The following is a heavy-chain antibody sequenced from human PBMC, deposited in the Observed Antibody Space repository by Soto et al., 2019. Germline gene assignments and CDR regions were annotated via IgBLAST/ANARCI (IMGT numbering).Heavy chain of an antibody. CDR3: VRDRGEEIVMLVAEFDY. CDR2: ISAYNGNT. CDR1: GYTFTSYG. J-gene: IGHJ4*02. V-gene: IGHV1-18*01. Sequence: QVQLVQSGAEVKKPGASVKVSCKASGYTFTSYGISWVRQAPGQGLEWMGWISAYNGNTNYPQKLQGRDTMTTDTSTSTAYIELRSRRADHTAENYCVRDRGEEIVMLVAEFDYWGQGTLLTVSS. D-gene: IGHD2-15*01.